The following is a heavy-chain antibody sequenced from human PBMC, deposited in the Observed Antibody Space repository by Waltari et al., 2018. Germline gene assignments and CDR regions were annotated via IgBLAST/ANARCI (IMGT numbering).Heavy chain of an antibody. CDR1: GYSISSGYY. Sequence: QVQLQESGPGLVKPSETLSLTCAVSGYSISSGYYWGWIRQPPGKGLEWIGSIYHSGSTYDNPSLKSRVTISVDTSKNQFSLKLSSVTAADTAVYYCARRPRSSWEPFDYWGQGTLVTVSS. D-gene: IGHD6-13*01. CDR2: IYHSGST. CDR3: ARRPRSSWEPFDY. J-gene: IGHJ4*02. V-gene: IGHV4-38-2*01.